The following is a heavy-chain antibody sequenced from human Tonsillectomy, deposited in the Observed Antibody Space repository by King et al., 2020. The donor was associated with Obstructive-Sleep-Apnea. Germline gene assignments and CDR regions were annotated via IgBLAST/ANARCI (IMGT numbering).Heavy chain of an antibody. CDR1: GGSIRSYY. D-gene: IGHD3-10*01. V-gene: IGHV4-59*01. J-gene: IGHJ6*02. CDR2: IYYRGST. CDR3: ARASGEVGFGPNYYCYGMDV. Sequence: VQLQESGPGLVKPSETLSLTCTVSGGSIRSYYWSWIRQPPGEGVEWIGYIYYRGSTNYNPSLKSRVTISVDTSKNQFSLKLSYVTAADTAVYYCARASGEVGFGPNYYCYGMDVWGQGTTVTVPS.